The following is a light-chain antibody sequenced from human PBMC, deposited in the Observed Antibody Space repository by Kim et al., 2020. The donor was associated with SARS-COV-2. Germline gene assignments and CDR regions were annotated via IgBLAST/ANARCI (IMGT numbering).Light chain of an antibody. CDR3: QQYGSSPPYT. V-gene: IGKV3-20*01. CDR1: QGVSSSY. Sequence: PGEPATRSCRASQGVSSSYLAWYQQKPGQAPRLLIYGASSRATGIPDRFSGSGSGTDFTLTISRLEPEDFAVYYCQQYGSSPPYTFGQGTKLEI. CDR2: GAS. J-gene: IGKJ2*01.